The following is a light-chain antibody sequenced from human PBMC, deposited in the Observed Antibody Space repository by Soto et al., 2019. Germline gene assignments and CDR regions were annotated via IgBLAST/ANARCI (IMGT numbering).Light chain of an antibody. CDR2: EVS. V-gene: IGLV2-18*02. Sequence: QSALTQPPSVSGSPGQSVTISCTGTSSDVGSYNRVSWYQQRPGTAPKLMIYEVSNRPSGVPDRFSGSKSGNTASRTISGLQAEDEAEYYCSSFTSSSTVIFGGGTKLTVL. CDR1: SSDVGSYNR. CDR3: SSFTSSSTVI. J-gene: IGLJ2*01.